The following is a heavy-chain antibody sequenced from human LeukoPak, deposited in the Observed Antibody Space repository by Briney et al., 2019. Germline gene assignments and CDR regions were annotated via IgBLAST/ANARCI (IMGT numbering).Heavy chain of an antibody. J-gene: IGHJ4*02. CDR2: INPNSGGT. CDR3: ARVVNNMVRGANSRGQAYGY. D-gene: IGHD3-10*01. Sequence: GASVKVSCKASGYTFTGYYIQWVRQAPGQGLEWMGWINPNSGGTNYAQKFQGRVTMTRDTSISTAYMELSRLRSDDTAVYYCARVVNNMVRGANSRGQAYGYWGQGTLVTVSS. V-gene: IGHV1-2*02. CDR1: GYTFTGYY.